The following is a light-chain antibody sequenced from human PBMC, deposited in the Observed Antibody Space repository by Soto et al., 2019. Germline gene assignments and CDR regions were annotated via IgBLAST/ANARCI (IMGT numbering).Light chain of an antibody. CDR1: SSDVGGYNY. CDR3: SSYTSSSTLVV. V-gene: IGLV2-14*01. Sequence: QSALTQPASVSGSPGQSITISCTGTSSDVGGYNYVSWYQQHPGKAPKLMIYDVSNRPSGVSNRFSGSKSGNTASLTISGLQADDEAEYYCSSYTSSSTLVVVGGGTKLTVL. CDR2: DVS. J-gene: IGLJ2*01.